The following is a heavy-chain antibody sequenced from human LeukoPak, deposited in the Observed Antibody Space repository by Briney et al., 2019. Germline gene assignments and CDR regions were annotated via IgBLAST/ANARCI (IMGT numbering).Heavy chain of an antibody. CDR2: IYTTGST. D-gene: IGHD6-6*01. Sequence: SETLSLTCTVSGGSISSDSYYWTWIRQPAGKGLEWIGRIYTTGSTNYNPSLKSRVTISVDTSKNQFSLKLSSVTAADTAVYYCARGLLYSSSSTFDYWGQGTLVTVSS. V-gene: IGHV4-61*02. J-gene: IGHJ4*02. CDR1: GGSISSDSYY. CDR3: ARGLLYSSSSTFDY.